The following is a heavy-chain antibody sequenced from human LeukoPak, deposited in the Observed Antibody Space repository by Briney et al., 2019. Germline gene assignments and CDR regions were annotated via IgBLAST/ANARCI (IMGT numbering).Heavy chain of an antibody. J-gene: IGHJ1*01. CDR1: GGSVSSSSHY. V-gene: IGHV4-39*01. Sequence: SETLSLTCTVSGGSVSSSSHYWNWIRQPPGTGLEWIGSIYYSGSTNYNPSLQSRVTISVDTSKNQFSQRLSSVTAADTAMYYCARRDCSGGSCYFQPWGQGTLVTVSS. CDR2: IYYSGST. D-gene: IGHD2-15*01. CDR3: ARRDCSGGSCYFQP.